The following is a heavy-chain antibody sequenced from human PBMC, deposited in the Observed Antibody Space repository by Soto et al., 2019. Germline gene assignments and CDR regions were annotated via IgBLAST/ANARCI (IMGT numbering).Heavy chain of an antibody. V-gene: IGHV3-33*01. J-gene: IGHJ6*02. CDR2: IWYDGINK. Sequence: QVQLVESGGGVVQPGRSLRLSCAASGFTFSNNGMHWVRQAPGKGLEWVAIIWYDGINKYYADSVKGRFIISRDNSKNTVYLQMNSLRAEDTAAYYCPRDRVQMVDGLDVWGQGTTVTVSS. CDR3: PRDRVQMVDGLDV. CDR1: GFTFSNNG. D-gene: IGHD2-15*01.